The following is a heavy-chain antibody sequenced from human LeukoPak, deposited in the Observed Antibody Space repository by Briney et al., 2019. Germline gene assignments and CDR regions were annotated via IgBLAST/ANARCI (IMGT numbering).Heavy chain of an antibody. Sequence: ASVKVSCKASGYTFTGYYIHWVRQAPGQGLEWMGWINPNSGGTNYAQKFQGRVTMTRDTSTSTAYMELSRLRSYDTAMYYCARIGDPDLVWFDPWGQGTLVTVS. CDR2: INPNSGGT. D-gene: IGHD3-16*01. CDR1: GYTFTGYY. V-gene: IGHV1-2*02. J-gene: IGHJ5*02. CDR3: ARIGDPDLVWFDP.